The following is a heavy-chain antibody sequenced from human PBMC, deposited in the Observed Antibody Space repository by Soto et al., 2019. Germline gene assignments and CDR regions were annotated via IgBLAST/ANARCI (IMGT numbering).Heavy chain of an antibody. D-gene: IGHD3-22*01. J-gene: IGHJ6*02. CDR1: GGSISSYY. Sequence: SETLSLTCTVSGGSISSYYWSWIRQPPGKGLEWIGYIYYSGSTNYNPSLKSRFTISKDNAKNSLYLQMNSLRAEDTAVYYCARDFLIVGGYYYYGMDVWGQGTTVTVSS. CDR2: IYYSGST. CDR3: ARDFLIVGGYYYYGMDV. V-gene: IGHV4-59*12.